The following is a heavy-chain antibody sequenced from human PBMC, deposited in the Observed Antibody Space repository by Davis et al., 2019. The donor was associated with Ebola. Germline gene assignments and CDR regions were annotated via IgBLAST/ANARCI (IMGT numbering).Heavy chain of an antibody. J-gene: IGHJ4*02. CDR1: GFTFSSYA. CDR3: AKGASTRDPAFDY. V-gene: IGHV3-64*01. CDR2: ISSNGGST. Sequence: GESLKISCAASGFTFSSYAMHWVRQAPGKGLEYVSAISSNGGSTYYANSVKGRFTISRDNSKNPLYLQMNSLRAEDTAVYYGAKGASTRDPAFDYWGQGTLVTVSS. D-gene: IGHD2-2*01.